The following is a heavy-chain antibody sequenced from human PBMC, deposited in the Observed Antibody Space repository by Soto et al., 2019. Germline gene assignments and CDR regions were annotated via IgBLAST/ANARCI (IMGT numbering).Heavy chain of an antibody. CDR3: AKDEGVVEVAAPDYYGMDV. V-gene: IGHV3-30*18. D-gene: IGHD2-15*01. CDR1: GFTFSSYG. Sequence: QVQLVESGGGVVQPGRSLRLSCAASGFTFSSYGMHWVRQAPGKGLEWVAVISSDGNKKYYADSVKGRFTISRDNSKNTLYLQMNSLRTDDTAVYYCAKDEGVVEVAAPDYYGMDVWGQGTTVTVSS. J-gene: IGHJ6*02. CDR2: ISSDGNKK.